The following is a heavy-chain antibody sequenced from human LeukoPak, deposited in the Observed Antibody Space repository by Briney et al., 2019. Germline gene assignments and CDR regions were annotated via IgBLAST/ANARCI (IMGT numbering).Heavy chain of an antibody. CDR1: GFTFSNYA. Sequence: GGSLRLSCVASGFTFSNYAMSWVRQAPGKGLDWVSVISGSAGKIRYAGSVKGRFTISRDNSENTVYLQMNNLRAEDSAVYYCAGRVTGYSSGYVYWGQGTLVTVSS. J-gene: IGHJ4*02. D-gene: IGHD5-18*01. CDR2: ISGSAGKI. V-gene: IGHV3-23*01. CDR3: AGRVTGYSSGYVY.